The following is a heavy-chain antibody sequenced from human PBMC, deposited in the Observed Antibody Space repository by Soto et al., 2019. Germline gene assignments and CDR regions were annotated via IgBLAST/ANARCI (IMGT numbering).Heavy chain of an antibody. V-gene: IGHV5-10-1*01. Sequence: GECLKISCKGSGYSFTSYWISWVRQMPGKGLEWMGRIDPSDSYTNYSPSFQGHVTISADKSISTAYLQWSSLKASDTAMYYSARHKRYYYDSSGYNYYGMDVWGQGTTVTVSS. CDR1: GYSFTSYW. D-gene: IGHD3-22*01. J-gene: IGHJ6*02. CDR2: IDPSDSYT. CDR3: ARHKRYYYDSSGYNYYGMDV.